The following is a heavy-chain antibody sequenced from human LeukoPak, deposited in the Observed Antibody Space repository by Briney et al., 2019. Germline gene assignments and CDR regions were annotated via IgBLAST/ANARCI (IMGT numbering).Heavy chain of an antibody. CDR1: GFTFSSYA. J-gene: IGHJ4*02. Sequence: GGSLRLSWAASGFTFSSYAMHWVRQAPGKGLEWVAVISYDGSNKYYADSVKGRFTISRDNSKNTLYLQMNSLRAEDTAVYYCARDLGIVVVPAAIDYWGQGTLVTVSS. CDR3: ARDLGIVVVPAAIDY. D-gene: IGHD2-2*02. CDR2: ISYDGSNK. V-gene: IGHV3-30-3*01.